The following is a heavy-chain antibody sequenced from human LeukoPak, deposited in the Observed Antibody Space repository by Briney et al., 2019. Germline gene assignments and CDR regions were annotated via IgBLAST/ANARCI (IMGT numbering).Heavy chain of an antibody. CDR1: GFTFSSYG. CDR2: VSGSGGST. V-gene: IGHV3-23*01. J-gene: IGHJ3*02. Sequence: PGGSLRLSCAAFGFTFSSYGMTWVRQAPGEGLEWVSAVSGSGGSTYYADSVKGRFTISRDNSENTLFLQMNGLRAEDTAIYYCAKVKRDFNWLHAFDIWGQGTLVTVSS. CDR3: AKVKRDFNWLHAFDI. D-gene: IGHD3-9*01.